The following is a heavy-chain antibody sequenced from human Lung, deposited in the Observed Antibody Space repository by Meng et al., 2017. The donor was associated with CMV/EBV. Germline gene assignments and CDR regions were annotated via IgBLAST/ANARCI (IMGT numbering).Heavy chain of an antibody. Sequence: SCAASGFIFSNYAMTWVRQAPGKGLEWVSGISGIGGSIYYAESVKGRFAISRDNSRNTLYLQMNNLRAEDTAKYYCAKIGYCSTASCNTWGYFDYXGQGTLVTVSS. J-gene: IGHJ4*02. D-gene: IGHD2-2*02. CDR3: AKIGYCSTASCNTWGYFDY. CDR2: ISGIGGSI. CDR1: GFIFSNYA. V-gene: IGHV3-23*01.